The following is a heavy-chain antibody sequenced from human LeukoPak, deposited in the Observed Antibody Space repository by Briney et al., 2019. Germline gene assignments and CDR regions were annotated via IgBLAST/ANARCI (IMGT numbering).Heavy chain of an antibody. CDR1: GFAFSTYW. J-gene: IGHJ5*02. CDR2: IDKKDKGYATAT. D-gene: IGHD1-26*01. V-gene: IGHV3-73*01. Sequence: GGSLRLSCAASGFAFSTYWMSWVRQAPGKGLEWVGQIDKKDKGYATATAYAASVKGRFTISRDDLINTAYLQMKSLKTEDTALYYCTRDSGTYNWFDPWGQGTLVTVSS. CDR3: TRDSGTYNWFDP.